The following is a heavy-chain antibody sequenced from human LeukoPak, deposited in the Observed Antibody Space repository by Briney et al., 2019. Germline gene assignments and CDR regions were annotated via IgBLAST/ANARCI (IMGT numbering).Heavy chain of an antibody. J-gene: IGHJ4*02. D-gene: IGHD5-18*01. CDR2: FYYSGST. CDR3: ASRAVDTAMVTLDY. CDR1: GGSISSSSYY. Sequence: SETLSLTCTVSGGSISSSSYYWGWIRQPPGKGLEWIGSFYYSGSTYYNPSLKSRVTISVDTSKNQFSLKLSSVTAADTAVYYCASRAVDTAMVTLDYWGQGTLVTVSS. V-gene: IGHV4-39*01.